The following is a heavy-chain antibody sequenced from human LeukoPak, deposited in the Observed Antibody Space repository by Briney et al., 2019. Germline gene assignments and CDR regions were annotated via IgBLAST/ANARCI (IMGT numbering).Heavy chain of an antibody. CDR1: GGSISSSSYY. V-gene: IGHV4-39*01. CDR2: IYYSGST. J-gene: IGHJ4*02. CDR3: ERPNMMTFGGVIVHPIDY. Sequence: PSETLSLTCTVSGGSISSSSYYWGWIRQPPGKALEWIGCIYYSGSTYYNPSLKSRVTISVDTSKNQFSLKLSSVTAADTAVYYCERPNMMTFGGVIVHPIDYWGQGTLVTVSS. D-gene: IGHD3-16*02.